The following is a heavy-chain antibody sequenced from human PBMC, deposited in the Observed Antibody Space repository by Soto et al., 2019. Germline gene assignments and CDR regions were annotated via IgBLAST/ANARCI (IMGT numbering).Heavy chain of an antibody. CDR2: ISPSSTYI. J-gene: IGHJ4*02. Sequence: EVQLVESGGGLVKPGGSLRLSCAASGFTFSTYSMSWVRQAPGKGLEWVSSISPSSTYIHYADSVKGRFTISRDNAEKSLCLKMNSLRAEDTAVYYCARVGGGVVVVPGANRGDFWGQGTLVTVSS. V-gene: IGHV3-21*01. CDR1: GFTFSTYS. D-gene: IGHD2-2*01. CDR3: ARVGGGVVVVPGANRGDF.